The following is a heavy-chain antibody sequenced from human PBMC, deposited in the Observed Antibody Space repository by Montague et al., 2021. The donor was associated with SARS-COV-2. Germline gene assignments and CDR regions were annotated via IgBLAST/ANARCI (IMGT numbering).Heavy chain of an antibody. Sequence: SETLSLTCAVYGGSLSGNNCYWIRHTPGTGLELIGEINHSGNTNSNPTPTIRLTISVDTYKKQISLKLSSVTTTDAAVYYCARGTDYDFWSGYLRYKWFDPWGLGTTVTVSS. CDR3: ARGTDYDFWSGYLRYKWFDP. CDR1: GGSLSGNN. J-gene: IGHJ5*01. V-gene: IGHV4-34*01. CDR2: INHSGNT. D-gene: IGHD3-3*01.